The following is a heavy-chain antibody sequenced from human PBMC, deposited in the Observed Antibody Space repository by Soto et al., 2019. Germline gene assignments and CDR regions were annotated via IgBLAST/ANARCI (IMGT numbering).Heavy chain of an antibody. CDR3: ARVCTTVTNWLDP. CDR2: IYHSGST. CDR1: GGSISSSNW. J-gene: IGHJ5*02. D-gene: IGHD4-17*01. V-gene: IGHV4-4*02. Sequence: QVQLQESGPGLVKPSGTLSLTCAVSGGSISSSNWWSWVRQPPGKGLEWIGEIYHSGSTNYNPSLTRRIPMSVDTSESQVSLNLTSGTAADTAGFYCARVCTTVTNWLDPWGQGTLVTVSS.